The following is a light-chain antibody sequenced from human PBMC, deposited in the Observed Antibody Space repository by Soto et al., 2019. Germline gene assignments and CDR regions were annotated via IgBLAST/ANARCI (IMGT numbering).Light chain of an antibody. CDR3: SSYTSSSTLEVV. CDR2: EVS. Sequence: QSALTQPASVSGSPGQSITISCTGTSSDVGGYNYVSWYQQHPGKVPKLMIYEVSNRPSGVSNRFSGSKSGNTASLTISGLQAEDEADYYCSSYTSSSTLEVVFGGGTKVTVL. J-gene: IGLJ2*01. V-gene: IGLV2-14*01. CDR1: SSDVGGYNY.